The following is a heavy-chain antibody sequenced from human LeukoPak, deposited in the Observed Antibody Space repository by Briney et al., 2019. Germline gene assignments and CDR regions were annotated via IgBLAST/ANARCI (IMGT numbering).Heavy chain of an antibody. V-gene: IGHV4-31*03. Sequence: SETLSLTCTVSGGSISSGGYYWSWIRQHPGKGLEWIGYIYYSGSTDYNPTRKSRVTISVDTSKNQFSLKLSSVTAGGPAVYYCARGSGYSGSYLGAFDIWCQGTMVTVSS. CDR2: IYYSGST. CDR3: ARGSGYSGSYLGAFDI. D-gene: IGHD1-26*01. J-gene: IGHJ3*02. CDR1: GGSISSGGYY.